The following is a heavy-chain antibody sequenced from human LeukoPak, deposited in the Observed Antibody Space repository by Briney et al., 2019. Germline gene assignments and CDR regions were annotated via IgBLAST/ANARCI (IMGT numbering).Heavy chain of an antibody. J-gene: IGHJ4*02. V-gene: IGHV3-30*01. CDR2: LSYDGSIK. Sequence: PRRSLRLSCVASGFPFSSYSFHWVRQAPGKGLEWVALLSYDGSIKHYADSVKGRFTLSRANSKSSVYLQMDSLKADDTAVYYCARGVSTWYRIDYWGQGTLVTVSS. D-gene: IGHD6-13*01. CDR3: ARGVSTWYRIDY. CDR1: GFPFSSYS.